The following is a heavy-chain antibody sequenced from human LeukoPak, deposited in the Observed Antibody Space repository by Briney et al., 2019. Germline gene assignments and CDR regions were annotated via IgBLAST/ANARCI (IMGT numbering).Heavy chain of an antibody. CDR2: IIPIFGTA. J-gene: IGHJ6*02. Sequence: SVKVSCKASGGTFSSYAISWVRQAPGQGLEWMGGIIPIFGTANYAQKFQGRVTITADESTSTAYVELSSLRSEDTAVYYCARDPGYYDILTGYYTAYYYYGMDVWGQGTTVTVSS. V-gene: IGHV1-69*01. CDR3: ARDPGYYDILTGYYTAYYYYGMDV. D-gene: IGHD3-9*01. CDR1: GGTFSSYA.